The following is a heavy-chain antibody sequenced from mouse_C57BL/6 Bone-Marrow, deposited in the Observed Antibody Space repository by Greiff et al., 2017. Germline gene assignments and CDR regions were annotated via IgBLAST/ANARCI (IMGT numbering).Heavy chain of an antibody. CDR2: INPNNGGT. J-gene: IGHJ3*01. Sequence: VQLQQSGPELVKPGASVKISCKASGYTFTDYYMNWVKQSHGKSLEWIGDINPNNGGTSYNQKFKGKATLTVDKSSSTAYMELRSLTSEDSAVYYCARGYYGSSPPWFAYWGQGTLVTVAA. CDR1: GYTFTDYY. D-gene: IGHD1-1*01. V-gene: IGHV1-26*01. CDR3: ARGYYGSSPPWFAY.